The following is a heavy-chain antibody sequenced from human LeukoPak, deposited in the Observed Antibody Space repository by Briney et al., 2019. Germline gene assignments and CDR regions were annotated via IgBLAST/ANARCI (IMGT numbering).Heavy chain of an antibody. V-gene: IGHV3-23*01. CDR3: AKDPLVAAAGTAWYFDY. CDR2: ISGSGGST. D-gene: IGHD6-13*01. Sequence: PGGSLRLSCAASGFTFSSYAMSWVRQAPGKGLEWVSAISGSGGSTYYADSVKGRFTISRDNSKNTLYLQMNSLRAEDTAVYYCAKDPLVAAAGTAWYFDYWGQGTLVTVSS. CDR1: GFTFSSYA. J-gene: IGHJ4*02.